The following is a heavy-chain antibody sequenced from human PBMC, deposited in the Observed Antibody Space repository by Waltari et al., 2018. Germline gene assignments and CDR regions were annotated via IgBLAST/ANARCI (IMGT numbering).Heavy chain of an antibody. CDR1: GYTFTSYA. Sequence: QVQLVQSGAEVKKPGASVKVSCKASGYTFTSYAINWVRQATGQGLEWMGWMNPNSGNTGYAQKFQGRVTITRNTSISTAYMELSSLRSEDTAVYYCARGWNDFWSGPYGMDVWGQGTTVTVSS. D-gene: IGHD3-3*01. CDR2: MNPNSGNT. V-gene: IGHV1-8*03. J-gene: IGHJ6*02. CDR3: ARGWNDFWSGPYGMDV.